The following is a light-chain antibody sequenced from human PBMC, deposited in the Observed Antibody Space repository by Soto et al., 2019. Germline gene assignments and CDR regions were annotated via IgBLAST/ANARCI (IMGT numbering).Light chain of an antibody. CDR1: SSDVGGYNY. J-gene: IGLJ1*01. CDR3: SSYAGSNNYV. V-gene: IGLV2-8*01. Sequence: QSVLTQPPSASGSPGQSVTISCTGTSSDVGGYNYVSWYKQHPGKAPKLMIYGVTKRPSGVPDRFSGSKSGNTASLTVSGLQAEDEAYYYCSSYAGSNNYVFGTGTKLTVL. CDR2: GVT.